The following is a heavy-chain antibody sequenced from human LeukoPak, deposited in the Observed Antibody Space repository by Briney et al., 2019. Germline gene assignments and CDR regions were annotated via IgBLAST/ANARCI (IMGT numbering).Heavy chain of an antibody. D-gene: IGHD1-1*01. Sequence: SSETLSLTCTVSGGSISSYYWSWIRQPPGKGLEWIGYIHYSGSTNYNPSLKSRVTISGDTSQNQFSLKLNSVTAADTAVYYCARDPERVQLERHAFDIWGQGTMVTVSS. V-gene: IGHV4-59*01. J-gene: IGHJ3*02. CDR3: ARDPERVQLERHAFDI. CDR1: GGSISSYY. CDR2: IHYSGST.